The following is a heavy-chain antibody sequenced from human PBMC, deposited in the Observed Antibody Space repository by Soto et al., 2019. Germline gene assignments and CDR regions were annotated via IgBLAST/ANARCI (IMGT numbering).Heavy chain of an antibody. CDR1: GFTFDDYA. Sequence: EVQLVESGGGLVQPGRSLRLSCAASGFTFDDYAMHWVRQAPGKGLEWVSGISWNSGSIGYADSVKGRFTISRDNAKNSLYLQMSSLRAEDTALYYCAKDISPYSSGSNWFDPWGQGTLVTVSS. J-gene: IGHJ5*02. CDR3: AKDISPYSSGSNWFDP. D-gene: IGHD6-19*01. V-gene: IGHV3-9*01. CDR2: ISWNSGSI.